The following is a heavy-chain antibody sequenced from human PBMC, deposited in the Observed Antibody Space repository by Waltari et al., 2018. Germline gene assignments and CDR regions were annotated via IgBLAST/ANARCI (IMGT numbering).Heavy chain of an antibody. CDR3: ASSGITGTTRWFDP. D-gene: IGHD1-20*01. J-gene: IGHJ5*02. CDR1: GFTFSSYS. CDR2: ISSSSSTI. V-gene: IGHV3-48*04. Sequence: EVQLVESGGGLVQPGGSLRLSCAASGFTFSSYSMNWVRQAPGKGLEWVSYISSSSSTIYYADSVKGRFTISRDNAKNSLYLQMNSLRAEDTAVYYCASSGITGTTRWFDPWGQGTLVTVSS.